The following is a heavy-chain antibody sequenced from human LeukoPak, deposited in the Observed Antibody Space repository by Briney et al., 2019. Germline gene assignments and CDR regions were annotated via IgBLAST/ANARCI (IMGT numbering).Heavy chain of an antibody. D-gene: IGHD5-24*01. CDR2: INHSGST. Sequence: SETLSLTCAVYGGSFSGYYWSWIRQPPGKGLEWIGEINHSGSTNYNPSLKSRVTISVDTSKNQFSLKLTSVTAADTAVYYCARGIDGYNSWGQGTLVTVSS. J-gene: IGHJ4*02. V-gene: IGHV4-34*01. CDR3: ARGIDGYNS. CDR1: GGSFSGYY.